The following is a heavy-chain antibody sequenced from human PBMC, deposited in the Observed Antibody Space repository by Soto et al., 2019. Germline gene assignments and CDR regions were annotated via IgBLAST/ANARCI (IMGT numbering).Heavy chain of an antibody. J-gene: IGHJ3*02. D-gene: IGHD3-3*01. CDR1: GCSISSGDSY. CDR3: ARGHHWGGIVVIIALDI. Sequence: PSETLSLTFTVSGCSISSGDSYWSWIRQPPGKGLEWIGYMYYSGSTYFNPSLKSRIKIPVDTSKHQLSLKLTYLTAAATAVYYCARGHHWGGIVVIIALDIWGKRTLVT. V-gene: IGHV4-30-4*01. CDR2: MYYSGST.